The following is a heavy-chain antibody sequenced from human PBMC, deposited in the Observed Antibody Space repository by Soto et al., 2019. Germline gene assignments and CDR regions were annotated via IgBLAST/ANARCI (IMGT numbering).Heavy chain of an antibody. CDR1: GYTFTSYG. D-gene: IGHD6-6*01. CDR2: ISAYNGNT. Sequence: QVPLVQSGAEVKKPGASVKVSCKASGYTFTSYGISWVRQAPGQGLEWMGWISAYNGNTNYAQKLQGIVTMTTDTSPSKSYMELMSLRSDGTAVYYCAGPYYRMYSSPSASYYYYGRDVWLQGPTVTDSS. V-gene: IGHV1-18*04. J-gene: IGHJ6*02. CDR3: AGPYYRMYSSPSASYYYYGRDV.